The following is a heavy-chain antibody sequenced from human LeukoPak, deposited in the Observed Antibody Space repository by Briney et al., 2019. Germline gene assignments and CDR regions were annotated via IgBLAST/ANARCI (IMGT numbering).Heavy chain of an antibody. CDR1: GGSFSGYY. J-gene: IGHJ6*02. CDR3: ARGDSYGYPLYYYGMDV. CDR2: INHSGST. Sequence: PSETLSLTCAVYGGSFSGYYWSWIRQPPGKGLEWIGEINHSGSTNYNPSLKSRVTISVDTSKNQFSLKLSSVTAADTAVYYCARGDSYGYPLYYYGMDVWGQGTTVTVSS. D-gene: IGHD5-18*01. V-gene: IGHV4-34*01.